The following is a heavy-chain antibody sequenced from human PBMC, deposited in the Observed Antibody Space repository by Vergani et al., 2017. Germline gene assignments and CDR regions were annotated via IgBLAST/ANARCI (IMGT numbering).Heavy chain of an antibody. CDR2: IKQDGSEK. CDR3: ARWIYDFDWLLFPSPLYFDY. V-gene: IGHV3-7*01. D-gene: IGHD3-9*01. Sequence: EVQLVESGGGLVQPGGSLRLSCAASGFTFSSYWMSWVRQAPGXGLEWVANIKQDGSEKYYVDSVKGRFTISRDNAKNSLYLQMNSLRAEDTAVYYCARWIYDFDWLLFPSPLYFDYWGQGTLVTVSS. CDR1: GFTFSSYW. J-gene: IGHJ4*02.